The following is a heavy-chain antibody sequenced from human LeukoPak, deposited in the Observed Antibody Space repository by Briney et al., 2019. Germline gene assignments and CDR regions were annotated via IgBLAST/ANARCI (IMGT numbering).Heavy chain of an antibody. V-gene: IGHV4-4*01. Sequence: PGGSLRLSCAASEFTFSTYEMHWVRQPPGKGLEWIGAIYHSGSTDYNPSLKSRVTISVDESKNQFSLKLSSVTAADTAVYFCARDRDGMGVWGQGTTVTVSS. J-gene: IGHJ6*02. CDR3: ARDRDGMGV. CDR2: IYHSGST. CDR1: EFTFSTYEM.